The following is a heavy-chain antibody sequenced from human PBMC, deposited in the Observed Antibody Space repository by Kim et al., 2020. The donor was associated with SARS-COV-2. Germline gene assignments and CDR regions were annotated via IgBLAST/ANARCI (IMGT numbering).Heavy chain of an antibody. CDR3: ARIGDY. J-gene: IGHJ4*02. CDR2: YPRDTAT. Sequence: YPRDTATRYTPSFQGQVTISADKSISAAYLQWSSLKASDTAMYYCARIGDYWGQGTLVTVSS. V-gene: IGHV5-51*01. D-gene: IGHD2-15*01.